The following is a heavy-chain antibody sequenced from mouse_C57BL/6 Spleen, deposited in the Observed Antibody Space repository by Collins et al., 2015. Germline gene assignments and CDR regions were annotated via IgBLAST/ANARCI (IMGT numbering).Heavy chain of an antibody. V-gene: IGHV7-3*02. J-gene: IGHJ3*01. D-gene: IGHD1-1*01. CDR3: ARDMGSSYLAWFAY. CDR1: GFTFTDYY. CDR2: IRNKANGYTT. Sequence: EVKLVESGGGLVQPGGSLRLSCATSGFTFTDYYMSWVRQPPGKALEWLGFIRNKANGYTTEYSASVKGRFTISRDNSQSILYLQMNTLRAEDSATYYCARDMGSSYLAWFAYWGQGTLVTVSA.